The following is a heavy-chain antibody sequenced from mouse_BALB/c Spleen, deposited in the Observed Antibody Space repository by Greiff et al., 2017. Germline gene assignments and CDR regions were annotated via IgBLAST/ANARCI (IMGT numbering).Heavy chain of an antibody. V-gene: IGHV1-9*01. Sequence: QVQLKQSGAELMKPGASVKISCKATGYTFSSYWIEWVKQRPGHGLEWIGEILPGSGSTNYNEKFKGKATFTADTSSNTAYMQLSSLTSEDSAVYYCARWVLGRAMDYWGQGTSVTVSS. J-gene: IGHJ4*01. CDR2: ILPGSGST. CDR1: GYTFSSYW. CDR3: ARWVLGRAMDY. D-gene: IGHD4-1*01.